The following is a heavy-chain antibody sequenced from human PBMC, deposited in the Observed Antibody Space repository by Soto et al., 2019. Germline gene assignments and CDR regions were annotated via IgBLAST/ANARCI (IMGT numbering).Heavy chain of an antibody. J-gene: IGHJ6*02. Sequence: PSATLSFTYTVSGGSISSTTHYWARIRQPSGKGLEWIGSVYYSGITYYNPSLKSRVIIDVDTSKKQFSLNLSSATVADTAVYYGARHPNYDVLTNLDMDVWGQGTTVTVSS. CDR1: GGSISSTTHY. D-gene: IGHD3-9*01. V-gene: IGHV4-39*01. CDR3: ARHPNYDVLTNLDMDV. CDR2: VYYSGIT.